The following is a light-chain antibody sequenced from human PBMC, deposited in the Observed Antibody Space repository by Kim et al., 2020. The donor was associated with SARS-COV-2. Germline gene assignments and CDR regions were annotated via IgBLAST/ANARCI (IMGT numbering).Light chain of an antibody. J-gene: IGKJ4*01. CDR3: QQYDNSPGLT. V-gene: IGKV3-20*01. Sequence: PRESATLSCRASQSLSSHYLAWYQQKPGQAPRLLIYGASSRATGIPDRFRGSGSGTDFTLTISRLETEDFALYYCQQYDNSPGLTFGGGTKVDIK. CDR2: GAS. CDR1: QSLSSHY.